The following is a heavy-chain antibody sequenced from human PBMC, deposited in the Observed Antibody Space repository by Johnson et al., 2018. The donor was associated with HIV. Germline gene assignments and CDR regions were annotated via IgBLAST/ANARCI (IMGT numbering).Heavy chain of an antibody. CDR2: INWNGGST. Sequence: VQLVESGGGLVQPGGSLRLSCAASGFGFGSYAMSWVRQAPGKGLEWVSGINWNGGSTGYADSVKGRFTISRDNGKNSLYLQMNSLRAEDTALYYCARLPVTTNSEDAFDIWGQGTMVTVYS. V-gene: IGHV3-20*04. CDR3: ARLPVTTNSEDAFDI. CDR1: GFGFGSYA. J-gene: IGHJ3*02. D-gene: IGHD4-17*01.